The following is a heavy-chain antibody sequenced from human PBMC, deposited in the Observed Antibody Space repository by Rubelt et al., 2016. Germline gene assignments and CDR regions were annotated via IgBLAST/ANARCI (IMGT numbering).Heavy chain of an antibody. J-gene: IGHJ4*02. CDR3: ASDADYYDSSGYYPY. D-gene: IGHD3-22*01. CDR1: GYTFTSYG. Sequence: QVQLVQSGAEVKKPGASVKVSCKASGYTFTSYGISWVRQAPGQGLEWMGWISAYNGNTNYAQKLQGRVTMTTDTSTCTAYMELRSLRSDDTAVYYCASDADYYDSSGYYPYWGQGTLVTVSS. CDR2: ISAYNGNT. V-gene: IGHV1-18*01.